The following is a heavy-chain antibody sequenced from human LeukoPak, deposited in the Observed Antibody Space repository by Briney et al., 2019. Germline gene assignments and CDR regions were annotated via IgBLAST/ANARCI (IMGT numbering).Heavy chain of an antibody. CDR2: ISSRGTTI. CDR1: GLPFSSYE. Sequence: GGSLRLSCAGSGLPFSSYEMNWVRQAPGKGLEWISYISSRGTTIYYADSVKGRFTTSRDNAKNSLYLQMNSLRAEDTAVYYCASLPRYDSSGYYYEDYFDYWGQGTLVTVSS. V-gene: IGHV3-48*03. CDR3: ASLPRYDSSGYYYEDYFDY. D-gene: IGHD3-22*01. J-gene: IGHJ4*02.